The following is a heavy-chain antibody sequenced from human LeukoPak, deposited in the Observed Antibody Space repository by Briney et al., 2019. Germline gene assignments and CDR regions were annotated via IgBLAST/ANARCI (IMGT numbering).Heavy chain of an antibody. CDR1: GGSFSGYY. CDR3: ARGRRSRSLGVQLWYSRYFDY. J-gene: IGHJ4*02. V-gene: IGHV4-34*01. D-gene: IGHD5-18*01. Sequence: PETLSLTCAVYGGSFSGYYWSWIRQPPGKGLEWIGEINHSGSTNYNPSLKSRVTISVDTSKNQFSLKLSSVTAADTAVYYCARGRRSRSLGVQLWYSRYFDYWGQGTLVTVSS. CDR2: INHSGST.